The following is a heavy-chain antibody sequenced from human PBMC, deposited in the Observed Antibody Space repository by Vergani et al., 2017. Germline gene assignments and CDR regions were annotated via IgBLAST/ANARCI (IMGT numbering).Heavy chain of an antibody. V-gene: IGHV4-59*01. CDR3: ARSIVSRNPPDYFDN. D-gene: IGHD1-14*01. Sequence: QVQLQESGPGLVRPSETLSLTCTVSGGSLRGYYWNWIRQPPGEGLESIGYVEDSGYFNYNPSLKTRVSMSSDTSNNQFSLMLSSVTVADTAVYYCARSIVSRNPPDYFDNWGQGTLVTVSS. CDR2: VEDSGYF. J-gene: IGHJ4*02. CDR1: GGSLRGYY.